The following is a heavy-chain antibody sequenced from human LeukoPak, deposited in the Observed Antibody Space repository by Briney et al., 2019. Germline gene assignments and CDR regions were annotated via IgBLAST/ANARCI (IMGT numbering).Heavy chain of an antibody. CDR1: GGSISNYY. J-gene: IGHJ5*02. Sequence: SEPLSLTCTVSGGSISNYYWSWIRQPPGKGLEWIGYIYYSGSPYYNPSLKSRVTMSVDTSKNQFSLTLSSVTAADTAVYYCARLAAAGPEWFDPWGQGTLVTVSS. D-gene: IGHD6-13*01. V-gene: IGHV4-59*12. CDR3: ARLAAAGPEWFDP. CDR2: IYYSGSP.